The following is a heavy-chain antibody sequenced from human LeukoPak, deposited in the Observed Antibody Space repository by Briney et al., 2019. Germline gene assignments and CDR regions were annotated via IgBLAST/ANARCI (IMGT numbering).Heavy chain of an antibody. V-gene: IGHV4-34*01. CDR1: GGSFSGYY. Sequence: SETLSLTCAVYGGSFSGYYWGWIRQPPGKGLEWIGEINHSGSTNYNPSLKSRVTISVDTSKNQFSLKLSSVTAADTAVYYCARGKWLRSSFDYWGQGTLVTVSS. J-gene: IGHJ4*02. CDR2: INHSGST. D-gene: IGHD5-12*01. CDR3: ARGKWLRSSFDY.